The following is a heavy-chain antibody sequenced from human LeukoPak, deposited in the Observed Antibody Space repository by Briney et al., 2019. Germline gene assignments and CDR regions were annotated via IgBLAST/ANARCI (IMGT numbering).Heavy chain of an antibody. D-gene: IGHD3-10*01. Sequence: SETLSFTCAVSGGSISSSNWWSWVRQPPGKGLEWIGEIYHSGSTNYNPSLKSRVTISVDKSKNQFSLNLTSVTAADTAVYYCARARGLVRGVEPDYWGQGTLVTVSS. CDR3: ARARGLVRGVEPDY. J-gene: IGHJ4*02. CDR2: IYHSGST. CDR1: GGSISSSNW. V-gene: IGHV4-4*02.